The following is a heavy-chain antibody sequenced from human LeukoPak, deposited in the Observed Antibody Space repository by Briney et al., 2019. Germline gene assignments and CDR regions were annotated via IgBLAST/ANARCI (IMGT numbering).Heavy chain of an antibody. CDR1: GFTFSNYA. V-gene: IGHV3-11*06. Sequence: PGGSLRLSCAASGFTFSNYAMSWVRQAPGKGLEWVSYISSSSSYTNYADSVKGRFTISRDNAKNSLYLQMNSLRAEDTAVYYCARDRLGPGYFDYWGQGTLVTVSS. CDR2: ISSSSSYT. J-gene: IGHJ4*02. D-gene: IGHD6-19*01. CDR3: ARDRLGPGYFDY.